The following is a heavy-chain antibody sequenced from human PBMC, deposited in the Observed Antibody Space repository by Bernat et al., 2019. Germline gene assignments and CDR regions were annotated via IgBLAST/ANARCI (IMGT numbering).Heavy chain of an antibody. Sequence: QGQLVESGGGVVQPGRSLRLSCEASGFTFSSYGMHWVRQAPGKGLEWVAVIWYDGSNKDYVDSVKGRFTISRDNSKNTLYLQRNSLRAEDTAVYYCARYSMYSGKNDLDIWGQGTMVTVSS. CDR1: GFTFSSYG. CDR3: ARYSMYSGKNDLDI. CDR2: IWYDGSNK. D-gene: IGHD2/OR15-2a*01. J-gene: IGHJ3*02. V-gene: IGHV3-33*01.